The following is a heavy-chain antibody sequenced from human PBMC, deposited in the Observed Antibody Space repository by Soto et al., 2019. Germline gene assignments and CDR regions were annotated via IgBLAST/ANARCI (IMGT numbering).Heavy chain of an antibody. CDR1: GGTFSSYA. V-gene: IGHV1-69*12. D-gene: IGHD6-19*01. CDR3: ARDWTAVAGTKYFDY. CDR2: IIPIFGTA. J-gene: IGHJ4*02. Sequence: QVQLVQSGAEVKKPGSSVKVSCKASGGTFSSYAFSWVRQAPGQGLEWMGGIIPIFGTANYAQKFQGRVTITADESTSTAYMELSSLRSEDTAVYYCARDWTAVAGTKYFDYWGQGTLVTVSS.